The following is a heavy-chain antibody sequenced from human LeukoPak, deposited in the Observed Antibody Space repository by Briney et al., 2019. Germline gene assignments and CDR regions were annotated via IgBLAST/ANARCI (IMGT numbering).Heavy chain of an antibody. CDR1: GFMFSGSP. CDR3: ARPSQYGSGTDYYFDS. CDR2: IRSKANNYAT. Sequence: GGSLRLSCAASGFMFSGSPMHWVRQASGKGLEWVGHIRSKANNYATIYAASVKGRFTISRDDSKNTAYLQMNSLKTEDTAVYYCARPSQYGSGTDYYFDSWGQGTLFTVSS. D-gene: IGHD3-10*01. J-gene: IGHJ4*02. V-gene: IGHV3-73*01.